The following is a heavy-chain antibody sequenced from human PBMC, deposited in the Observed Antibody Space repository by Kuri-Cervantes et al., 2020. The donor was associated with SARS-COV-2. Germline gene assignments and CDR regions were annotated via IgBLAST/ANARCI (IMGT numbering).Heavy chain of an antibody. D-gene: IGHD6-19*01. CDR2: INAGNGNT. J-gene: IGHJ6*02. CDR1: GYTFTSYA. Sequence: ASVKVSCKASGYTFTSYAMHWVRQAPGQRLEWMGWINAGNGNTKYSQKFQGRVTITRDTSASTAYMELSSLRSEDTAVYYCARGHRWLAIQRLYGMDVWGQGTTVTVSS. CDR3: ARGHRWLAIQRLYGMDV. V-gene: IGHV1-3*01.